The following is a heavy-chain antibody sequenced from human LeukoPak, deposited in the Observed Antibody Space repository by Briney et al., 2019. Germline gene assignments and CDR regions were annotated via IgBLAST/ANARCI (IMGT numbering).Heavy chain of an antibody. V-gene: IGHV3-23*01. CDR1: GFTFSSYA. CDR2: ISGSGGST. CDR3: ARDGGDYDYVWGSYCYTTTYYFDY. D-gene: IGHD3-16*02. Sequence: GGSLRLSCAAPGFTFSSYAMSWVRQAPGKGLEWVSAISGSGGSTYYADSVKGRFTISRDNAKNSLYLQMNSLRDEDTAVYYCARDGGDYDYVWGSYCYTTTYYFDYWGQGTLVTVSS. J-gene: IGHJ4*02.